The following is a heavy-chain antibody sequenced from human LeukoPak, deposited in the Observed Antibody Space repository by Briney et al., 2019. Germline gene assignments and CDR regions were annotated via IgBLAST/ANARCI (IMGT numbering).Heavy chain of an antibody. Sequence: GGSLRLSCAASGFTFSSYAMSWVRQAPGKGLEWVSTISGSGGSTYYADSAKGRFTISRGNSKNTLYLQMNSLRAEDTAVYYCAKDKSVRYSGSFTYGDYFDYWGQGTLVTVSS. CDR2: ISGSGGST. V-gene: IGHV3-23*01. D-gene: IGHD1-26*01. J-gene: IGHJ4*02. CDR1: GFTFSSYA. CDR3: AKDKSVRYSGSFTYGDYFDY.